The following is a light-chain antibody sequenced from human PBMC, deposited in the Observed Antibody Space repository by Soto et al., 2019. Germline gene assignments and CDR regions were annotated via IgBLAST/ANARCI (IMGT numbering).Light chain of an antibody. V-gene: IGLV1-47*01. Sequence: QSVLTQPPSVSGTPGQRVTISCSGSSSNIGSNYVYWYQQLPGTAPKLLIYRNNQRPSGVPDRFSGSKSGTSASLAISGLRSEDEADYYCAAWDDSLSVVFGTGTKVT. CDR3: AAWDDSLSVV. CDR1: SSNIGSNY. J-gene: IGLJ1*01. CDR2: RNN.